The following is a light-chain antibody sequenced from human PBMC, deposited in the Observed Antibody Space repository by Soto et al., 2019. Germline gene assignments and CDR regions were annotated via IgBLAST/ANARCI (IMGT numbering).Light chain of an antibody. CDR2: YVS. Sequence: SAGSTLGQVSGSDGRSGTISFTQTSSDVGGYISASWYQPRPGKAPNLMIYYVSKRPSGVADRFSCAESGNTASPTISGLQAEHEAGYYCCSYAGRYPYVFGAGTPVTVL. J-gene: IGLJ1*01. V-gene: IGLV2-11*01. CDR3: CSYAGRYPYV. CDR1: SSDVGGYIS.